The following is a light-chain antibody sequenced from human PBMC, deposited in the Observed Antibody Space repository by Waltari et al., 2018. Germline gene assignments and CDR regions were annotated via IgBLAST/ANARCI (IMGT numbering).Light chain of an antibody. J-gene: IGLJ2*01. CDR1: RSDVGGYNY. Sequence: QSALTQPASVSGSPGQSLPISCTGTRSDVGGYNYVSWYQQHPGKAPKLMIYEVSNRPSGVSNRFSGSKSGNTASLTISGLQAEDEADYYCSSYTSSSTVVFGGGTKLTVL. V-gene: IGLV2-14*01. CDR3: SSYTSSSTVV. CDR2: EVS.